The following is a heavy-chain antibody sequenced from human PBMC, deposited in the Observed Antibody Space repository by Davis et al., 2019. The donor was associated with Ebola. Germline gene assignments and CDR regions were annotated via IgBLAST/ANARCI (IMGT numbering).Heavy chain of an antibody. Sequence: GESLKISCKGSGYSFTSYWISWVRQMPGKGLEWMGRIDPSDSYTNYSPSFQGHVTISADKPISTAYLQWSSLKASDTAMYYCARDNCSGGSCYSNFDYWGQGTLVTVSS. V-gene: IGHV5-10-1*01. D-gene: IGHD2-15*01. CDR1: GYSFTSYW. CDR3: ARDNCSGGSCYSNFDY. CDR2: IDPSDSYT. J-gene: IGHJ4*02.